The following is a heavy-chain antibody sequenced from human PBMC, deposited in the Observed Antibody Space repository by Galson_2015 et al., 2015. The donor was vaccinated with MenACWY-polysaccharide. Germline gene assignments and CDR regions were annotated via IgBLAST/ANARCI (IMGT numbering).Heavy chain of an antibody. Sequence: SVKVSCKAPGYTFPNYAINWVRQAPGQGLEWLGWINTNTGNPTYAQAFTGRFVFSLDTSVSTTYLQVSSLKAEDTAVYYCARAGITMPNSRDAFDIWGQGTLVTVSS. CDR3: ARAGITMPNSRDAFDI. D-gene: IGHD3-10*01. V-gene: IGHV7-4-1*02. CDR1: GYTFPNYA. CDR2: INTNTGNP. J-gene: IGHJ3*02.